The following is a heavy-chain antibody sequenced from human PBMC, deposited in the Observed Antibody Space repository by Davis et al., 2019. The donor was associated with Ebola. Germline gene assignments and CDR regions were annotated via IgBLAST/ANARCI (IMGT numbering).Heavy chain of an antibody. CDR2: VSGRATTI. D-gene: IGHD3-9*01. CDR1: GFTFSSYA. V-gene: IGHV3-23*01. Sequence: GESLKISCAASGFTFSSYAMSWVRQAPGKGLEWVSVVSGRATTIYYADSVKGRFTISRDNSKKTLHLQMNSLRTEDTAVYYCASVFSRVKEGNYYYYYGMDVWGQGTTVTVSS. CDR3: ASVFSRVKEGNYYYYYGMDV. J-gene: IGHJ6*02.